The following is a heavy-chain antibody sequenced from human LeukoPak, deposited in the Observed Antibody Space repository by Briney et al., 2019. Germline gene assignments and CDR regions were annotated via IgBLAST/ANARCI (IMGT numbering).Heavy chain of an antibody. V-gene: IGHV1-2*02. J-gene: IGHJ5*02. Sequence: ASVRVSCKASAYTFTGYYMHWVRQVPGPGLEWMGWINPNSGGTKYAQKFLGRVIMTSDTSISTAYMDLYSLTSDDTAVNYCASPDYYGPGSYQFDPWGQGTLVTVSS. CDR3: ASPDYYGPGSYQFDP. D-gene: IGHD3-10*01. CDR1: AYTFTGYY. CDR2: INPNSGGT.